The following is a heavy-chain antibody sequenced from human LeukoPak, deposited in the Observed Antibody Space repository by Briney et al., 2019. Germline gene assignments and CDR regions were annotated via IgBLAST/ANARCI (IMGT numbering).Heavy chain of an antibody. V-gene: IGHV5-51*01. Sequence: GESLQISCKGSGYSFTGYWIGWVRQLPGKGLEWMGIIYPGDSDTRYSPSFQGQVTISADKSISTAYLQWSSLKASDTAMYYCARQRWRYYDSSGYYYLNWGQGTLVTVSS. CDR2: IYPGDSDT. D-gene: IGHD3-22*01. CDR1: GYSFTGYW. J-gene: IGHJ4*02. CDR3: ARQRWRYYDSSGYYYLN.